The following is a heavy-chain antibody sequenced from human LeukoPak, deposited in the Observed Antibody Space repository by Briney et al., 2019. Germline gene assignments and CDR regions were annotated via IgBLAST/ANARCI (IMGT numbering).Heavy chain of an antibody. D-gene: IGHD3-10*01. Sequence: ASVKVSCKTSGYTFTGYYMHWVRLAPGQGLELMGWINPNSGGTNYAQKFQGRVTMTRDTSITTAYMELSGLRSDDTAMYYCAREGREFGPHKLAGFDYWGQGTLVTVSS. J-gene: IGHJ4*02. V-gene: IGHV1-2*02. CDR2: INPNSGGT. CDR3: AREGREFGPHKLAGFDY. CDR1: GYTFTGYY.